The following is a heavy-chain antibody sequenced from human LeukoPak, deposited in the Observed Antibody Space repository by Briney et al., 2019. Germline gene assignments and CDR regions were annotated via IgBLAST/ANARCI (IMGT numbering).Heavy chain of an antibody. Sequence: TASETLSLTCTVSGSSINTPYYWAWIRQPPGEGLEWIGNIFHGVTTFYNPSLMNRVAISVDTSKNQFSLKLTSVTAADTAVYYCAIDATIAAPLMSWGQGTLVIVSS. CDR2: IFHGVTT. J-gene: IGHJ4*02. CDR3: AIDATIAAPLMS. V-gene: IGHV4-38-2*02. D-gene: IGHD6-13*01. CDR1: GSSINTPYY.